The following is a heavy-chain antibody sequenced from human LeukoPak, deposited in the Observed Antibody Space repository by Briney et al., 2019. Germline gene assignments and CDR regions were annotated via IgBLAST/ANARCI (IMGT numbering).Heavy chain of an antibody. J-gene: IGHJ6*02. CDR3: ARGVQQLVLTPPRVGYGMDV. V-gene: IGHV3-30-3*01. D-gene: IGHD6-13*01. CDR2: ISYDGSNK. Sequence: GGSLRLSCTASRFTFSSYAMHWVRQAPGKGLKWVAVISYDGSNKYYADSVKGRFTISRDNSKNTLYPQMNSLRVEDTAVHYCARGVQQLVLTPPRVGYGMDVWGQGTTVTVSS. CDR1: RFTFSSYA.